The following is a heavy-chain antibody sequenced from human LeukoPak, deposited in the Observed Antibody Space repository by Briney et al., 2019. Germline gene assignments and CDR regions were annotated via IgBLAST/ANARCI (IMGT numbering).Heavy chain of an antibody. CDR1: SDSISSFY. CDR3: ARQIASAGTAGFDF. V-gene: IGHV4-4*07. CDR2: IYSTGST. D-gene: IGHD6-13*01. Sequence: PSETLSLTCTVSSDSISSFYWTWIRQPAGKGLEWIGRIYSTGSTSYNPSLKSRVTMSVDTSKNQFSLRLRSVTAADTAVYYCARQIASAGTAGFDFWGQGALVTVSS. J-gene: IGHJ4*02.